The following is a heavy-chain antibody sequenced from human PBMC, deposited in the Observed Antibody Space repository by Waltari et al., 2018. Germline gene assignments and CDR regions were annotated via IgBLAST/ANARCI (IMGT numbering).Heavy chain of an antibody. D-gene: IGHD3-10*01. CDR3: ARASYGSGSSWFDP. V-gene: IGHV4-59*11. CDR2: IYSSGST. Sequence: QVQLQESGPGLVKPSETLSLICSVSGGSISTHFWGWIRQPPGNTLEWMGNIYSSGSTNYNPSSTSRVTISLDMSTNQFSLKLRSVGAADTAAYYCARASYGSGSSWFDPWGQGNLVTVSS. CDR1: GGSISTHF. J-gene: IGHJ5*02.